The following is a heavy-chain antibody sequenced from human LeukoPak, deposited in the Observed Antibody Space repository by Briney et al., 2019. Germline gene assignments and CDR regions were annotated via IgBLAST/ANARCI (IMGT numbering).Heavy chain of an antibody. J-gene: IGHJ4*02. D-gene: IGHD7-27*01. V-gene: IGHV4-30-4*08. CDR2: IYYSGST. Sequence: SETLSLTCTVSGGSISSGDYYWSWIRQPPGKGLEWIGYIYYSGSTTYNPSLKSRVTFSVDTSKNQFSLKLSSVTAADTAVYYCARGTTGDTPNFDYWGQGSLVTVSS. CDR3: ARGTTGDTPNFDY. CDR1: GGSISSGDYY.